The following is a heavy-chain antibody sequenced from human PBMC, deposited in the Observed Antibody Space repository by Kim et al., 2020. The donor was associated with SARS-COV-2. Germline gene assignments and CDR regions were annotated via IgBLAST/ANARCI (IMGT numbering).Heavy chain of an antibody. J-gene: IGHJ4*02. D-gene: IGHD5-18*01. Sequence: SETLSLTCTVSGGSISSSSYYWGWIRQPPGKGLEWIGSIYYSGSTYYNPSLKSRVTISVDTSKNQFSLKLSSVTAADTAVYYCARLDTAMVIQYYFDYWGQGTLVPVSS. CDR2: IYYSGST. CDR1: GGSISSSSYY. V-gene: IGHV4-39*01. CDR3: ARLDTAMVIQYYFDY.